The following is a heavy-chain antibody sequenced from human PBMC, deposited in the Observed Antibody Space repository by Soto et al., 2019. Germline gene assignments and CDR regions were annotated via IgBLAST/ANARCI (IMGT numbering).Heavy chain of an antibody. CDR2: INSNSGGT. Sequence: GASVKVSCKASGYTFTGYYMHWVRQAPGQGLEWMGWINSNSGGTNYAQKFQGWVTMTRDTSISTAYMELSRLRSDDTAVYYCARGPERVAGTNAFDIWGQGTMVTVSS. D-gene: IGHD6-19*01. CDR1: GYTFTGYY. CDR3: ARGPERVAGTNAFDI. V-gene: IGHV1-2*04. J-gene: IGHJ3*02.